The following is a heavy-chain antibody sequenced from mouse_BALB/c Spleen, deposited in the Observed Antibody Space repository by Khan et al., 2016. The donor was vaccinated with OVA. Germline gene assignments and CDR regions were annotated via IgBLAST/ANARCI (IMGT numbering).Heavy chain of an antibody. Sequence: EVKLLESGPGLVKPSQSLSLTCTVTGYSITSGYAWNWIRQFPGNKPEWMGYISYSGVTSYTPSLKSRISITRDTSKNQFFLQLNSVTTEDTATYYCARGNYYGYYFDYWGQGTTLTVSS. CDR3: ARGNYYGYYFDY. CDR1: GYSITSGYA. CDR2: ISYSGVT. J-gene: IGHJ2*01. D-gene: IGHD1-1*01. V-gene: IGHV3-2*02.